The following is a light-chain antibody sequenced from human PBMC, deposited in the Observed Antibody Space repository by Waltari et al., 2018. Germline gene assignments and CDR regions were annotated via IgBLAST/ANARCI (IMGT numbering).Light chain of an antibody. J-gene: IGKJ1*01. CDR1: QSISSW. V-gene: IGKV1-5*03. CDR2: RAS. CDR3: QQYNSDSRT. Sequence: DIQMTQSPSTLSASVGDRVTITCRASQSISSWLAWYQQKPGKAPKLLIYRASSLESGVPSRFSGSGSATEFTLTISSLQPDDLATYYCQQYNSDSRTFGQGTKVAIK.